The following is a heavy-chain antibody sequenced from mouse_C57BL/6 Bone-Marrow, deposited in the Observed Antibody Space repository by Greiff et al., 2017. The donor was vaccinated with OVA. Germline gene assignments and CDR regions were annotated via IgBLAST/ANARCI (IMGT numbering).Heavy chain of an antibody. J-gene: IGHJ3*01. CDR2: ISYDGSN. Sequence: DVQLQESGPGLVKPSQSLSLTCSVTGYSITSGYYWNWIRQFPGNKLEWMGYISYDGSNNYNPSLKNRISITRDTSKNQFFLKLNSVTTEDTATYYCARKGGYYDYDGFAYWGQGTLVTVSA. V-gene: IGHV3-6*01. CDR1: GYSITSGYY. D-gene: IGHD2-4*01. CDR3: ARKGGYYDYDGFAY.